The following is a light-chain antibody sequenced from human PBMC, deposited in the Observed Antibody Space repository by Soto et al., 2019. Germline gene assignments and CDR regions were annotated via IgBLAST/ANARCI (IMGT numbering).Light chain of an antibody. J-gene: IGLJ1*01. CDR3: TTFAPGRIYV. CDR2: EVS. Sequence: QSALTQPASVSGSPGQSITISCSGASSDIGPYDYVSWYQHHPGRAPKLLIYEVSNRPSGVSYRFSGSKSGNTASLTISGLQAEDEGDYYCTTFAPGRIYVFGSVTKVTVL. CDR1: SSDIGPYDY. V-gene: IGLV2-14*01.